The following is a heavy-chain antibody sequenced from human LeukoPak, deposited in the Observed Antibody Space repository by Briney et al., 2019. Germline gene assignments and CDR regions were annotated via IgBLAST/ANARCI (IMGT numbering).Heavy chain of an antibody. J-gene: IGHJ6*03. Sequence: SETLSLTCAVYGGSFSGYYWSWIRQPPGKGQEWIGEINHSGSTNYNPSLKSRVTISVDTSKNQFSLKLSSVTAADTAVYYCARGIRVAGKSFYYYYYYMDVWGKGTTVTVSS. D-gene: IGHD6-19*01. CDR1: GGSFSGYY. V-gene: IGHV4-34*01. CDR3: ARGIRVAGKSFYYYYYYMDV. CDR2: INHSGST.